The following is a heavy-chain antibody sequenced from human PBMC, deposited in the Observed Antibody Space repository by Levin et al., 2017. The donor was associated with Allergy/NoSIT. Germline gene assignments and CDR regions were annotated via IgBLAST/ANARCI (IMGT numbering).Heavy chain of an antibody. V-gene: IGHV3-33*01. CDR3: ARLIGPGSYVDY. D-gene: IGHD3-10*01. Sequence: GGSLRLSCAASGFTFRNFGMHWVRQAPGKGLEWVAVIWNDGSKKYYTESVKGRFTISRDNSKNTLSLQMSSLRAEDTAVYYCARLIGPGSYVDYWGQGTLVTVSS. J-gene: IGHJ4*02. CDR1: GFTFRNFG. CDR2: IWNDGSKK.